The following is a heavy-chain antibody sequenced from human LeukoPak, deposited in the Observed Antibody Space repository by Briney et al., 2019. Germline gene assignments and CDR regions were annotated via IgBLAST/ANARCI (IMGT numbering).Heavy chain of an antibody. CDR1: GFTVTNYY. V-gene: IGHV3-7*03. CDR2: IKEDGSEK. Sequence: GGSLRLSCAASGFTVTNYYMSWVRQAPGKGLEWVADIKEDGSEKYYVDSVKGRFTISRDNAQNSVYLHMNSLTAEDTALYYCARDWVAGVPFDAFDIWGQGTMVSVSS. D-gene: IGHD3-10*01. CDR3: ARDWVAGVPFDAFDI. J-gene: IGHJ3*02.